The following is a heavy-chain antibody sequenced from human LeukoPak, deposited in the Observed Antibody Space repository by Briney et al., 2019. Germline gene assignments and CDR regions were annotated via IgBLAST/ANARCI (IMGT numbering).Heavy chain of an antibody. CDR2: IYHSGST. V-gene: IGHV4-38-2*01. J-gene: IGHJ3*02. D-gene: IGHD6-19*01. Sequence: PSETLSLTXAVSGYSISSGYYWGWIRPPPGKGLEWIGSIYHSGSTYYNPSLKSRVTISVNTSKNQFSLKLSSVTAADTAVYYCASGLHSSGWSDAFDIWGQGTMVTVSS. CDR3: ASGLHSSGWSDAFDI. CDR1: GYSISSGYY.